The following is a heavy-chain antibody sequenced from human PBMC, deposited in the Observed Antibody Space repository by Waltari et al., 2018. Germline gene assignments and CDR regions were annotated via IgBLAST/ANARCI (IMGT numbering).Heavy chain of an antibody. V-gene: IGHV1-69-2*01. CDR3: ARDLNCFDY. J-gene: IGHJ4*02. CDR1: GYTFTDYY. Sequence: EVQLVQSGAEVKKPGATVKISCKVSGYTFTDYYMHWVQQAPGKGLEWMGLVDPEDGETIYAEKCQGRVTISVDTSKNQFSLKLSSVTAADTAVYYCARDLNCFDYWGQGTLVTVSS. CDR2: VDPEDGET.